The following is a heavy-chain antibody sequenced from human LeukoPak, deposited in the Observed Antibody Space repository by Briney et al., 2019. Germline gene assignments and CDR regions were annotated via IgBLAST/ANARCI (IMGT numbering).Heavy chain of an antibody. CDR3: SSGSYHNDY. Sequence: PGGSLRLSCTASGFTFSSYWMHWARQAAGKGLVWLSHINSDGSSINYADSVKGRFTTSRDNAKNTLYLQMNSLRAEDTALYYCSSGSYHNDYWGQGTLVTVSS. CDR1: GFTFSSYW. V-gene: IGHV3-74*01. J-gene: IGHJ4*02. D-gene: IGHD3-10*01. CDR2: INSDGSSI.